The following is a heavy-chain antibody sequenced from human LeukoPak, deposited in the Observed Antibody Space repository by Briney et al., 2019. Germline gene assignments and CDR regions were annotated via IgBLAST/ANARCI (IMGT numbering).Heavy chain of an antibody. CDR2: ISYDGSNK. CDR1: GFTFSSYG. Sequence: GGSLRLSCAASGFTFSSYGMHWVRQAPGKGLEWVAVISYDGSNKYDADSVKGRFTISRDNSKNTLYLQMNKLRVEDTAVYYCAKSSLRGHSLWYFDHWGRGTPVTVSS. J-gene: IGHJ2*01. D-gene: IGHD3-10*01. CDR3: AKSSLRGHSLWYFDH. V-gene: IGHV3-30*18.